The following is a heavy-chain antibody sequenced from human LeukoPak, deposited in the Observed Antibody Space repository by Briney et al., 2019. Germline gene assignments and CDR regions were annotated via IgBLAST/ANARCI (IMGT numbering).Heavy chain of an antibody. CDR1: GYSISSDYH. CDR3: AREMTGNPHN. CDR2: VHHSGST. D-gene: IGHD3-9*01. V-gene: IGHV4-38-2*02. J-gene: IGHJ4*02. Sequence: PSETLSLTCAVSGYSISSDYHWGWIRQPPGKGLEWIANVHHSGSTYYNPSLKSRVTISVDTSKNQFPLKLSSVTAADTAVYYCAREMTGNPHNWGQGTLVTVSS.